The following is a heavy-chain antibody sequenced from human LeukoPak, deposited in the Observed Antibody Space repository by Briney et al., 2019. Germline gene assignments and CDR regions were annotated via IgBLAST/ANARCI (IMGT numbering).Heavy chain of an antibody. V-gene: IGHV3-74*01. J-gene: IGHJ4*02. Sequence: GGSLRLSCAASGFTFSSHWMHWVRQAPGKGLVWVSGINLDGSSTRYADSVRGRLTISRDNAKNTLYLQVNSLRAEDTAVYYCARGGESSGYYRIDHWGQGALVTVSS. CDR2: INLDGSST. CDR3: ARGGESSGYYRIDH. D-gene: IGHD3-22*01. CDR1: GFTFSSHW.